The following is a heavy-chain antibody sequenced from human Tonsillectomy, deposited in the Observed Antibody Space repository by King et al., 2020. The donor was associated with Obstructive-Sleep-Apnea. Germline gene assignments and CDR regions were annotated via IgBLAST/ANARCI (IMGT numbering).Heavy chain of an antibody. CDR3: AKDTGVVYFDY. CDR2: IWYDGSNK. J-gene: IGHJ4*02. V-gene: IGHV3-33*06. Sequence: VQLVESGGGVVQPGRSLRLSCAASGFTFSSYGMHWVRQASGKGLEGGGVIWYDGSNKYYADSVKGRFTISRDNSNNTLYVQMNSLRAEDTAVYYCAKDTGVVYFDYWGQGTLVTVSS. D-gene: IGHD3-3*01. CDR1: GFTFSSYG.